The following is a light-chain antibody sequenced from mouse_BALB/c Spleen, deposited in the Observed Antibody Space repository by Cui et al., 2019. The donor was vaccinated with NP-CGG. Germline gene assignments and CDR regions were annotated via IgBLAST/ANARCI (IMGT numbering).Light chain of an antibody. V-gene: IGLV1*01. CDR3: ALWYSNHWV. CDR1: TGAVTTSNY. J-gene: IGLJ1*01. CDR2: GTN. Sequence: QAVVTQKSALTTSPGATVTLTCRSSTGAVTTSNYADWVQEKPDHLFTGLIGGTNNRAPGVPARFSGSLIGDKAALTITGAQTEDEAIYFCALWYSNHWVFGGGTKLTVL.